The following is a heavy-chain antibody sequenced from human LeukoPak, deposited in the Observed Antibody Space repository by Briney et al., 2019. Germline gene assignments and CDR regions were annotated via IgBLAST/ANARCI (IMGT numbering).Heavy chain of an antibody. V-gene: IGHV4-30-2*01. J-gene: IGHJ3*02. CDR2: IYDSGST. D-gene: IGHD2-15*01. CDR3: ARGKFWCSGGSCYSDDAFDI. CDR1: GGSISSGGYS. Sequence: SETLSLTCAVSGGSISSGGYSWSWIRQPQGKGLEWIGYIYDSGSTYYNPSLKSRVTISVDRSKNQFSLKLSSVTAADTAVYYCARGKFWCSGGSCYSDDAFDIWGQGTMVTVSS.